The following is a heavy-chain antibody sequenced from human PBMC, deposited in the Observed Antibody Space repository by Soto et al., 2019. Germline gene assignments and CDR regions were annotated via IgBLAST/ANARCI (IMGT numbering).Heavy chain of an antibody. D-gene: IGHD3-10*01. V-gene: IGHV1-69*13. CDR1: GGIFGSNA. J-gene: IGHJ3*02. CDR2: IIPIFGTI. Sequence: SVKVSCKASGGIFGSNAISWVRLAPGQGLEWMGGIIPIFGTINNAQKFQDRVTITADESANIVYLELSSLRSEDTAIYYCAREVFTIGPGAVGGAFVTWGQGPLVTVSS. CDR3: AREVFTIGPGAVGGAFVT.